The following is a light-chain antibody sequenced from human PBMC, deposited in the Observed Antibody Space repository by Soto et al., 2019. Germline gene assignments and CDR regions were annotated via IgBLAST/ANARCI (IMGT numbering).Light chain of an antibody. V-gene: IGKV4-1*01. CDR1: QSVLHSSNKQHS. CDR3: QQYYTTPRT. J-gene: IGKJ2*01. CDR2: WAS. Sequence: DIVMTQSPDSLAVSLGERATINCKSSQSVLHSSNKQHSVAWYQQKPGQPPKLLIYWASTRESGVPDRFSGSGSGTDFTLTISSLQAEDVAVYYWQQYYTTPRTFGQGTKLEIK.